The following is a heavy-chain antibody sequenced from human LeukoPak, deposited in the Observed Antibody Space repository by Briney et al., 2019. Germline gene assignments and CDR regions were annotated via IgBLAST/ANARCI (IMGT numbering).Heavy chain of an antibody. D-gene: IGHD5-18*01. CDR3: ARVQLWLRMAVSWFDP. CDR1: GGTFSSYA. Sequence: ASVKVSCKASGGTFSSYAISWVRQAPGQGLEWMGRIIPILGIANYAQKFQGRVTITADKSTSTAYMELSSLRSEDTAVYYCARVQLWLRMAVSWFDPWGQGTLVTVSS. CDR2: IIPILGIA. J-gene: IGHJ5*02. V-gene: IGHV1-69*04.